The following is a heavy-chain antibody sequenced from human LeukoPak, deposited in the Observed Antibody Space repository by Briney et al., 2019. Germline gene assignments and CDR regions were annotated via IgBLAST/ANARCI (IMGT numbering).Heavy chain of an antibody. CDR1: GFTFDDYA. CDR3: AKAHGREWLLKN. J-gene: IGHJ4*02. CDR2: IRWNSGSI. D-gene: IGHD3-3*01. Sequence: GRSLRLSCAASGFTFDDYAMHWVRQAPGKGLEWVSGIRWNSGSIGYADSVKGRYTISRDNAKNSLYLQMNSLRAEDTALYYCAKAHGREWLLKNWGQGTLVTVSS. V-gene: IGHV3-9*01.